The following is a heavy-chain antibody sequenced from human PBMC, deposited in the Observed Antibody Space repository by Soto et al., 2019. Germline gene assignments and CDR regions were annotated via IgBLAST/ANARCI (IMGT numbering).Heavy chain of an antibody. D-gene: IGHD4-17*01. CDR1: GFTFGDYA. J-gene: IGHJ4*02. Sequence: GGSLRLSCATSGFTFGDYAMSWFRQAPGKGLEWVSLIRTKAYGWATDYAASVKGRLTISRDDSKSIAFLQMNSLKTEDTGVYYCARDTDHGDYVGDHWGQGTLVTVSS. CDR3: ARDTDHGDYVGDH. CDR2: IRTKAYGWAT. V-gene: IGHV3-49*03.